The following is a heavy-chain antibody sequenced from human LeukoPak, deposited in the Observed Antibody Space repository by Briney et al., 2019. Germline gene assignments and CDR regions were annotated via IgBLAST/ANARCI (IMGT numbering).Heavy chain of an antibody. CDR3: AKDIAAAGTEFDY. CDR1: GFTFSSYA. Sequence: GGSLRLSCVGSGFTFSSYAMSWVRQAPGKGLEWVSGISGSGGSTYYADSVKGRFTISRDNTKNTLLLQMRNLRAEDTAVYYCAKDIAAAGTEFDYWGQGTLVTVSS. J-gene: IGHJ4*02. CDR2: ISGSGGST. D-gene: IGHD6-13*01. V-gene: IGHV3-23*01.